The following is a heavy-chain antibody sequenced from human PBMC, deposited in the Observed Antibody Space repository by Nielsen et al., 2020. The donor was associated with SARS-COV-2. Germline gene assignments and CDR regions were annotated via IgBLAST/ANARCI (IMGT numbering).Heavy chain of an antibody. D-gene: IGHD3-3*01. V-gene: IGHV3-7*02. J-gene: IGHJ4*02. CDR2: IKQDGSEK. CDR1: GFTFSSYW. CDR3: ARAYYDFWSGYSGFDY. Sequence: GESLKISCAASGFTFSSYWMSWVRQAPGKGLEWVANIKQDGSEKYYVDSVKGRFTISRDNAKNSLYLQMNSLRAEDTAVYYCARAYYDFWSGYSGFDYWGQGTLVTVSS.